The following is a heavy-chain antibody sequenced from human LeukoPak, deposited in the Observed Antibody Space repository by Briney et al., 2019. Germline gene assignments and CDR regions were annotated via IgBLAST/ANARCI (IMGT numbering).Heavy chain of an antibody. D-gene: IGHD1-20*01. V-gene: IGHV4-4*07. CDR1: GGSINIYY. CDR2: IYTSGST. CDR3: ARGNNWNDAIFDY. Sequence: SETLSLTCTVSGGSINIYYWSWIRQPAGKGLEWIGRIYTSGSTNYNPSLKSRVTMSVDTSKNQFSLKLSSVTAADTAVYYCARGNNWNDAIFDYWGQGTLVTVSS. J-gene: IGHJ4*02.